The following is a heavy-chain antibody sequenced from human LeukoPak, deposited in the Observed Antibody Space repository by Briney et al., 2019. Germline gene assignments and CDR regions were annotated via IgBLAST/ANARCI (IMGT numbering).Heavy chain of an antibody. J-gene: IGHJ4*02. D-gene: IGHD6-13*01. CDR3: ARAPRYSSSWYKPYYFDY. CDR2: IYYSGRT. Sequence: SETLSLTCTVSGGSVSSGSYYWSWIRQPPGKRLEWIGYIYYSGRTNYNPSLKSRVTISVDTSKNQFSLKLSSVTAADTAVYYCARAPRYSSSWYKPYYFDYWGQGTLVTVSS. V-gene: IGHV4-61*01. CDR1: GGSVSSGSYY.